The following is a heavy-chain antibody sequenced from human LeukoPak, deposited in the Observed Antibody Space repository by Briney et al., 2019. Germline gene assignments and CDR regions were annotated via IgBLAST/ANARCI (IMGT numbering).Heavy chain of an antibody. CDR3: AKAEGSGNQPFGY. J-gene: IGHJ4*02. D-gene: IGHD3-10*01. Sequence: GGSLRLSCAASGFTFSSSAMSWVRQAPGEGLEWVSGISGGGGSTYYADSVKGRFTISRDNSKNTLYLQMHSLRAEDTAVYSCAKAEGSGNQPFGYWGQGTLVTVSS. CDR1: GFTFSSSA. CDR2: ISGGGGST. V-gene: IGHV3-23*01.